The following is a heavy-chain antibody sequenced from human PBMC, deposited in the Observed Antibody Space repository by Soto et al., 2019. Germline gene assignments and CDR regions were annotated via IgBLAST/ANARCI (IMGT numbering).Heavy chain of an antibody. V-gene: IGHV3-15*07. CDR3: TTDPGYSSSWYEENFDY. D-gene: IGHD6-13*01. J-gene: IGHJ4*02. CDR1: GFTFSNAW. CDR2: IKSKTDGGTT. Sequence: EVQMVESGGGLVKPGGSLRLSCAASGFTFSNAWMNWVRQAPGKGLEWVGRIKSKTDGGTTDYAAPVKGRFTISRDDSKNTLYLQMNSLKTEDTAVYYCTTDPGYSSSWYEENFDYWGQGTLVTVSS.